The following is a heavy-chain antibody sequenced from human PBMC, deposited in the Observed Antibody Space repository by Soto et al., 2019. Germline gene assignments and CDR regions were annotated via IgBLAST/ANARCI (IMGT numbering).Heavy chain of an antibody. CDR3: ARDLSIVTIFGVVIMPIDY. V-gene: IGHV6-1*01. J-gene: IGHJ4*02. Sequence: PSQTLSLTCAISWDSVSSNSAAWNWIRQSPSRGLEWLGRTYYRSKWYNDYAVSVKSRIXINPDTSKKQLSLRLNSVTPEDTAVYYCARDLSIVTIFGVVIMPIDYWRQGTLVTVSS. CDR1: WDSVSSNSAA. CDR2: TYYRSKWYN. D-gene: IGHD3-3*01.